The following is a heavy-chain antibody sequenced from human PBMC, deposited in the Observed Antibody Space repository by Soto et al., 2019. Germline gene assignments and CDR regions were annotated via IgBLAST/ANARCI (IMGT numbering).Heavy chain of an antibody. Sequence: QVQLVQSGAEVKKPGASVKVSCKASGYTFTSYGISWVRQAPGQGLEWMGWISAYNGNTNYAQKLQGRVTMTTDTSTSTAYMELRSLRSDDTAVYYCASTLSDDYGDYEEPASMDVWGKGTTVTVSS. CDR3: ASTLSDDYGDYEEPASMDV. J-gene: IGHJ6*03. CDR1: GYTFTSYG. V-gene: IGHV1-18*01. CDR2: ISAYNGNT. D-gene: IGHD4-17*01.